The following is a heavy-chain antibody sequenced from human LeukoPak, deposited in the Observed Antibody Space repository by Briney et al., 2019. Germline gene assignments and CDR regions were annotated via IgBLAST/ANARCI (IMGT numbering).Heavy chain of an antibody. J-gene: IGHJ3*02. Sequence: GGSLRLSCAASGFTFDDYAMHWVRHAPGKGLEWVSGISWNSGSIGYADSVKGRFTISRDNAKNSLYLQMNSLRAEDTALYYCAKDMVRGVSNAFDIWGQGTMVTVSS. CDR1: GFTFDDYA. CDR2: ISWNSGSI. CDR3: AKDMVRGVSNAFDI. D-gene: IGHD3-10*01. V-gene: IGHV3-9*01.